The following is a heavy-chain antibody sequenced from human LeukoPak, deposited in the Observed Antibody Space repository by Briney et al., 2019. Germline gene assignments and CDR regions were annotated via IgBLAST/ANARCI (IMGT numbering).Heavy chain of an antibody. Sequence: GRSLRLSCAASGFTFSSYGMHWVRQAPGKGLEWVSSISSSSSYIYYADSVKGRFTISRDNAKNSLYLQMNSLRAEDTAVYYCARVITVTTYGDDYYYMDVWGKGTTVTVSS. V-gene: IGHV3-21*01. CDR2: ISSSSSYI. J-gene: IGHJ6*03. D-gene: IGHD4-17*01. CDR3: ARVITVTTYGDDYYYMDV. CDR1: GFTFSSYG.